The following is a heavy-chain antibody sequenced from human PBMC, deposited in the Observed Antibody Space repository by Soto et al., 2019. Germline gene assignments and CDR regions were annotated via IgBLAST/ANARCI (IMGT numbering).Heavy chain of an antibody. CDR1: GGSFSNNF. J-gene: IGHJ4*02. D-gene: IGHD6-19*01. CDR2: INHSGST. V-gene: IGHV4-34*01. Sequence: QVHLQQWGARLLKPSETRSLPCASYGGSFSNNFWRWIRQTPGKGLEWIGEINHSGSTRYNQSLKSRVTISTDMSRSQGSLRMSSVTAADTALYYCVRGPAGRGWSYDYWGQGTLVTVSS. CDR3: VRGPAGRGWSYDY.